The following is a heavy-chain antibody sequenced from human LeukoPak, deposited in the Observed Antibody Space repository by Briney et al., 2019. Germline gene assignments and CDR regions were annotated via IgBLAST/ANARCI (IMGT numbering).Heavy chain of an antibody. CDR2: ISAYNGNT. V-gene: IGHV1-18*01. CDR3: AREGPSGYFDY. D-gene: IGHD3-3*01. J-gene: IGHJ4*02. CDR1: GGTFSSYA. Sequence: ASVKVSCKASGGTFSSYAISWVRQAPGQGLEWMGWISAYNGNTNYAQKLQGRVTMTTDTSTSTAYMELRSLRSDDTAVYYCAREGPSGYFDYWGQGTLVTVSS.